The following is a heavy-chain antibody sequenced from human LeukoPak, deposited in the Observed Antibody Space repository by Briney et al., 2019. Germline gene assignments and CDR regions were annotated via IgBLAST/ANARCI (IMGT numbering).Heavy chain of an antibody. J-gene: IGHJ4*02. CDR1: GFTISTFG. CDR3: ARGDWDFDY. D-gene: IGHD1-26*01. V-gene: IGHV3-48*04. CDR2: INSNGESI. Sequence: GGSLRLSCADSGFTISTFGMNWVRQAPGKGLEWVSYINSNGESIYYADSVKGRFTISRDNAKNSLYLQMNSPRAEDMAVYYCARGDWDFDYWGQGTLVTVSS.